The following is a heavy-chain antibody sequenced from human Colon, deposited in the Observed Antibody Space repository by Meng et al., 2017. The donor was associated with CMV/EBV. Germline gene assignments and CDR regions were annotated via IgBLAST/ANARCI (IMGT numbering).Heavy chain of an antibody. D-gene: IGHD2-8*01. J-gene: IGHJ4*02. Sequence: GESLKISCIASGFNFDDYGMNWVRQVPGKGPEWVAGVNWKGSSTTYADSVKGRFTISRDNAKKLLFLQMNSLRDEDTAVYYCASTGPLYGLYFCYWGQGTLVTVSS. CDR2: VNWKGSST. CDR1: GFNFDDYG. V-gene: IGHV3-20*04. CDR3: ASTGPLYGLYFCY.